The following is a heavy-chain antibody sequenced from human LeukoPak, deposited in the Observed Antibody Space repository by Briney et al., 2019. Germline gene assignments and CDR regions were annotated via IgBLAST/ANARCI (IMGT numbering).Heavy chain of an antibody. CDR2: ISSSSSYI. V-gene: IGHV3-21*01. CDR1: GFTFSSYS. Sequence: GGSLRLSCAASGFTFSSYSMNWVRQAPGKGLVWVSSISSSSSYIYYADSVKGRFTISRDNAKNSLYLQMNSLRAEDTAVYYCARDKPSDYGDYLKFDYWGQGTLVTVSS. CDR3: ARDKPSDYGDYLKFDY. J-gene: IGHJ4*02. D-gene: IGHD4-17*01.